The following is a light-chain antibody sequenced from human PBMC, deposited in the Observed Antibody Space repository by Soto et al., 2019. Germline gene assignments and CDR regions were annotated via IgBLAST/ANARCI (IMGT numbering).Light chain of an antibody. CDR3: QQYGNSPQT. V-gene: IGKV3-20*01. J-gene: IGKJ1*01. Sequence: EIGLAQSTDTLSLSPGERATLSCRASQSVSSSHLAWYQQKPGQAPRLLIYGASSRATGIPNRFSGSGSGTDFTLTISRLEPEDSAVYYCQQYGNSPQTFGQGTKVDIK. CDR1: QSVSSSH. CDR2: GAS.